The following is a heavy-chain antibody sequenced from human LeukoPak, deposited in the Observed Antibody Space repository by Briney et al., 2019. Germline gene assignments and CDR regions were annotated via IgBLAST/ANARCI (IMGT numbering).Heavy chain of an antibody. CDR1: GYTFTSYW. Sequence: GESLKISCKGSGYTFTSYWIGWVRQMPGKGLEWMGIIYPGDSDTRYSPSFQGQVTISADKSITTAYLQWSGLKASDTAMYFCARMRDGSHDYWGQGTLVTVSS. D-gene: IGHD5-24*01. CDR2: IYPGDSDT. V-gene: IGHV5-51*01. J-gene: IGHJ4*02. CDR3: ARMRDGSHDY.